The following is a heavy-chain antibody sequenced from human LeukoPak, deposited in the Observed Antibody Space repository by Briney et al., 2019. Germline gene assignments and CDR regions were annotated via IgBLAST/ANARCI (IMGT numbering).Heavy chain of an antibody. CDR1: GFTFNSYW. Sequence: GGSLRLSCAAYGFTFNSYWMSWVRQDPGKGLEWVANIKQHGSENYYVDSVKGRFTISRDNAKNSLFLQMNSLRVEDTAVYYCARETDYYGMDVWGQGTTVTLSS. V-gene: IGHV3-7*04. CDR3: ARETDYYGMDV. CDR2: IKQHGSEN. J-gene: IGHJ6*02. D-gene: IGHD2-21*02.